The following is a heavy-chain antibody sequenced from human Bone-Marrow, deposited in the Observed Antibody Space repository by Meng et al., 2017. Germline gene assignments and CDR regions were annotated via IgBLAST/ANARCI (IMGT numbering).Heavy chain of an antibody. J-gene: IGHJ4*02. CDR1: GGPVSSGSYY. D-gene: IGHD3-16*02. Sequence: SETLSLTCTVSGGPVSSGSYYWSGIRQPPGKGLEWIGYIYYSGSTNYNPSLKSRVTMSVGTSKNQFSLKLSSVTAADTAVYYCARGGYDYVWGSYRYTGYFDYWGQGTLVTVSS. V-gene: IGHV4-61*01. CDR3: ARGGYDYVWGSYRYTGYFDY. CDR2: IYYSGST.